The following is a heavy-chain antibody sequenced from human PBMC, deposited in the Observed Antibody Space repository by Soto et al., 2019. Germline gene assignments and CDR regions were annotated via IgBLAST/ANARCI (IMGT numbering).Heavy chain of an antibody. CDR1: GYTFTSYG. V-gene: IGHV1-18*01. CDR2: ISAYNGNT. D-gene: IGHD6-19*01. Sequence: ASVKVSCKASGYTFTSYGISWVRQAPGQGLEWMGWISAYNGNTNYAQKLQGRVTMTTDTCTSTAYMELRSLRSYDTSVYYCAREGQWLVGCFDYWGQGTLVTVSS. J-gene: IGHJ4*03. CDR3: AREGQWLVGCFDY.